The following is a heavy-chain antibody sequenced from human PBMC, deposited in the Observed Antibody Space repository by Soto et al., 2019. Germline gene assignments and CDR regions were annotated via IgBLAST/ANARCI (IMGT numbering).Heavy chain of an antibody. CDR1: GYTFSNFD. D-gene: IGHD5-12*01. CDR3: ARSPRRVEESAYAGGWCDS. CDR2: MNPNSGNT. J-gene: IGHJ5*01. V-gene: IGHV1-8*01. Sequence: VQLVQSGAEVKEPGASVRVSCKASGYTFSNFDIHWVRQASGQGLEWMGWMNPNSGNTGYPQKFQGRVTMTSNTSISTAYTEVSSLRSEDTAVYYCARSPRRVEESAYAGGWCDSWGQGTLVTVSS.